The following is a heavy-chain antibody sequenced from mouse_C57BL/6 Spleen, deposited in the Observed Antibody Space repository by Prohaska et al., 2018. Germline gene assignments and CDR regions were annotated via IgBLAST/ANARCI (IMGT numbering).Heavy chain of an antibody. D-gene: IGHD1-1*01. V-gene: IGHV6-3*01. CDR3: TERYYGDY. CDR1: GFTFSNYW. CDR2: IRLKSDXYAT. J-gene: IGHJ2*01. Sequence: EVKLEESGGGLVQPGGSMKLSCVASGFTFSNYWMNWVRQSPEKGLEWVAQIRLKSDXYATHYAESVKGMFTISRDDSKSSVYLQMNNLRAEDTGIYYCTERYYGDYWGQGTTLTVSS.